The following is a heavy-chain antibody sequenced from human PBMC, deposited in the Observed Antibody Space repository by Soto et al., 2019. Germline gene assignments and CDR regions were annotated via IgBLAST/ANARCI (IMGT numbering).Heavy chain of an antibody. Sequence: GASVKVSCKASGGTFSSYAISWVRQAPGQGLEWMGGVIPIFGTANYAQKFQGRVTITADESTSTAYMELSSLRSEDTAVYYCARGVIAVAGSWFDPWGQGTLVTVSS. CDR3: ARGVIAVAGSWFDP. V-gene: IGHV1-69*13. D-gene: IGHD6-19*01. J-gene: IGHJ5*02. CDR1: GGTFSSYA. CDR2: VIPIFGTA.